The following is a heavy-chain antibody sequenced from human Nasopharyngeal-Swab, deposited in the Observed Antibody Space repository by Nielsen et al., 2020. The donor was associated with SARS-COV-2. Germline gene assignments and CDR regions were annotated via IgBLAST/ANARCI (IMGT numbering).Heavy chain of an antibody. D-gene: IGHD2-8*01. V-gene: IGHV3-15*01. CDR3: ATEGCASQKY. CDR1: GFSFNNAW. CDR2: ILSEVDGGAT. J-gene: IGHJ4*02. Sequence: GESLKISCATSGFSFNNAWLSWVRQAPGKGLEWIGRILSEVDGGATDYAAVVKGRLTISRDDSRNTLYLQINSLTTDDTAVYYCATEGCASQKYWGRGTLVTVSS.